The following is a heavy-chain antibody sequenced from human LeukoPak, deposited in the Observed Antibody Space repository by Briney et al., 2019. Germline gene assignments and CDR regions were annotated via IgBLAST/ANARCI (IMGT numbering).Heavy chain of an antibody. CDR1: GFTFSSYG. D-gene: IGHD1-20*01. V-gene: IGHV3-30*18. Sequence: GGSLRLSCAASGFTFSSYGMHWVRQAPGKGLEWVAVISYDGSNKYYADSVKGRFTISRDNSKNTLYLQMNSLRAEDTAVYYCAKDLGYNWNYFDYWGRGTLVTVSS. J-gene: IGHJ4*02. CDR3: AKDLGYNWNYFDY. CDR2: ISYDGSNK.